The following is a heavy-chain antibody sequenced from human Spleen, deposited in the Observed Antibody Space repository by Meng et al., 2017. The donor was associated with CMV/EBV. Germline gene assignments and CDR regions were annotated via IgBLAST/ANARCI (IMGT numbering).Heavy chain of an antibody. V-gene: IGHV4-4*07. CDR1: GGSISSDD. J-gene: IGHJ4*02. Sequence: VQRQEQAPGLVKPSETLSLPCTVSGGSISSDDWSWIRQPAGKGLEWIGRIYTSGSTNYNPSLPRRVTMSVDTSKNQFSLKLSSVTAADTAVYYCAREGLETLFDYWGQGTLVTVSS. D-gene: IGHD5-12*01. CDR2: IYTSGST. CDR3: AREGLETLFDY.